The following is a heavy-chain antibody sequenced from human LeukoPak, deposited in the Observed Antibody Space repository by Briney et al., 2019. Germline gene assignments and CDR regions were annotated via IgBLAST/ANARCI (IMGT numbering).Heavy chain of an antibody. CDR3: ARTRSSSWYGGDNFDY. V-gene: IGHV3-7*01. CDR2: IKQDGSEK. Sequence: GGSLRLSCAASGFTFSSYWMSWVRQAPGKGLEWVANIKQDGSEKYYVDSVKGRFTISRDNAKNSLYLQMNSLRAEDTAVYYCARTRSSSWYGGDNFDYWGQGTLVTVSS. D-gene: IGHD6-13*01. J-gene: IGHJ4*02. CDR1: GFTFSSYW.